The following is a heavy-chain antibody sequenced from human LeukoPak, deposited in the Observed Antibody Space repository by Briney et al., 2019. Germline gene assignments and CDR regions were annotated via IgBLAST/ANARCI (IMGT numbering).Heavy chain of an antibody. Sequence: KSGGSLRLSCAASGFTVSSNYMSWVRQAPGKGLEWVSSISSSSSYIYYADSVRGRFTISRDNAKNSLYLQMNSLRTDDTALYYCVKGRGFTSFDYWGQGTLVTVSS. D-gene: IGHD3-10*01. CDR3: VKGRGFTSFDY. J-gene: IGHJ4*02. CDR2: ISSSSSYI. V-gene: IGHV3-21*04. CDR1: GFTVSSNY.